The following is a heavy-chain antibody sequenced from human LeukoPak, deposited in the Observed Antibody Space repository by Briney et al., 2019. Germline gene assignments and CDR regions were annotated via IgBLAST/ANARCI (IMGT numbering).Heavy chain of an antibody. CDR3: AKEYSYGYISYYYYYMDV. D-gene: IGHD5-18*01. Sequence: GGSLRLSCAASGFTFSSYWMSWVRQAPGKGLEWVANIKQDGSEKYYVDSVKGRFTISRDNSKNTLYLQMNSLRAEDTAVYYCAKEYSYGYISYYYYYMDVWGKGTTVTISS. J-gene: IGHJ6*03. V-gene: IGHV3-7*01. CDR2: IKQDGSEK. CDR1: GFTFSSYW.